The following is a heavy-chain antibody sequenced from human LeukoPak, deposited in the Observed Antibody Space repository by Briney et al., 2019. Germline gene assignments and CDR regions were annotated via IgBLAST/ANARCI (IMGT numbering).Heavy chain of an antibody. V-gene: IGHV3-53*01. CDR1: GFTVSSNY. Sequence: GGSLRLSCAASGFTVSSNYMSWVRQAPGKGLEWVSVIYRGGSTYYADSVKGRFTISRDNAKNSLYLQMNSLRAEDTAVYYCARASSGWYNWFDPWGQGTLVTVSS. CDR2: IYRGGST. J-gene: IGHJ5*02. D-gene: IGHD6-19*01. CDR3: ARASSGWYNWFDP.